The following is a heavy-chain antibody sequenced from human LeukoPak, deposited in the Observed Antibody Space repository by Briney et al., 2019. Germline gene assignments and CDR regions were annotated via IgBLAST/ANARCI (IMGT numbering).Heavy chain of an antibody. Sequence: SETLSLTCTVSGGSISSSSYYWGWIRQPPGKGLEWIGSIYYSGSTYYNPSLKSRVTISVDTSKNQFSLKLSSVTAADTAVYYCARIGYSGYMSWGQGTLVTVSS. D-gene: IGHD5-12*01. V-gene: IGHV4-39*01. CDR2: IYYSGST. CDR1: GGSISSSSYY. CDR3: ARIGYSGYMS. J-gene: IGHJ4*02.